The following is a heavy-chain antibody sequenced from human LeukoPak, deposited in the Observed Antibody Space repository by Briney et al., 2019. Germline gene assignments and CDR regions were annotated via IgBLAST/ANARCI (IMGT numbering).Heavy chain of an antibody. CDR2: ISGDGGTT. V-gene: IGHV3-43*02. Sequence: GGSLRLSCAASGFTFDAMHWVRQAPGKGLEWVSIISGDGGTTYYADSVKGRFTISRDNSKNSLYLQMNSLRTEDTALYYCAKAGGYNPNAEGIDHWGQGSLVTVSS. CDR1: GFTFDA. J-gene: IGHJ4*02. CDR3: AKAGGYNPNAEGIDH. D-gene: IGHD5-24*01.